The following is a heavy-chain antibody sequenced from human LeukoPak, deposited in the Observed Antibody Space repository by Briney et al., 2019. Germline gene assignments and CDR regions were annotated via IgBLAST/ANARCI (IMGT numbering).Heavy chain of an antibody. D-gene: IGHD3-10*01. CDR3: ARGPIGSYYYYGMDV. CDR1: GGSFSGYY. J-gene: IGHJ6*02. V-gene: IGHV4-34*01. CDR2: INHSGST. Sequence: PETLSLTCAVYGGSFSGYYWSWIRQPPGKGLEWIGEINHSGSTNYNPSLKSRVTISVDTSKNQFSLKLSSVTAADTAVYYCARGPIGSYYYYGMDVWGQGTTVTVSS.